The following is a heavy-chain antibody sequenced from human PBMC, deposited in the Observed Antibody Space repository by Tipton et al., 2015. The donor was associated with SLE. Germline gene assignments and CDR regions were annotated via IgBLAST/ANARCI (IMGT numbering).Heavy chain of an antibody. J-gene: IGHJ5*02. V-gene: IGHV1-18*01. CDR1: GYTFRSYG. CDR2: IIPHSGDT. Sequence: QVQLVQSGAEVKKPGASVKVSCKASGYTFRSYGIIWVRQAPGQGLEWMGWIIPHSGDTRYAQKVQDRVTMTTDTSTSTVYMELRSLRSDDTAVYYCAREVYGYESWFDPWGQGTLVTVSS. D-gene: IGHD5-18*01. CDR3: AREVYGYESWFDP.